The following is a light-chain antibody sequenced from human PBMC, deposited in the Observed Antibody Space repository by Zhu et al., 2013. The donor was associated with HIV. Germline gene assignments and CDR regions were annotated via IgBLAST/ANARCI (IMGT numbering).Light chain of an antibody. CDR2: GAS. CDR3: QQYNKWPPYT. CDR1: QSVSSH. J-gene: IGKJ2*01. V-gene: IGKV3-15*01. Sequence: DIVMTQSPATLSVSPGERATLSCRASQSVSSHLAWYQQKPGQAPRLLLYGASTRATSIPARISGSGSGTEFTLIIDSLRPEDSAVYYCQQYNKWPPYTFGQGTKLHLK.